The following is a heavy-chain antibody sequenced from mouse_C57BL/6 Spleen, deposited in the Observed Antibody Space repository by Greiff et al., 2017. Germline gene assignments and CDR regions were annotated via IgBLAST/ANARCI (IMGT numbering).Heavy chain of an antibody. Sequence: EVQLQQSGPELVKPGASVKISCKASGYSFTGYYMNWVKQSPEKSLEWIGEINPSTGGTTYNQKFKAKATLTVDKSSSTAYMQLNSLTSEDSAVYYCATGTHYYAMDYWGQGTSVTVSS. CDR3: ATGTHYYAMDY. CDR2: INPSTGGT. CDR1: GYSFTGYY. J-gene: IGHJ4*01. D-gene: IGHD4-1*01. V-gene: IGHV1-42*01.